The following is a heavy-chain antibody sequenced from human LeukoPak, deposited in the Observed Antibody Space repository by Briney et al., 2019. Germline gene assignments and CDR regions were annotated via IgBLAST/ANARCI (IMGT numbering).Heavy chain of an antibody. CDR3: TREGDFWDFHI. D-gene: IGHD3-3*01. J-gene: IGHJ3*02. CDR2: MNPNSGNT. CDR1: GYTFTNYD. Sequence: ASVKVSCKASGYTFTNYDINWVRQATGQGLEWLGWMNPNSGNTGYAPKFQGRVTLTKDTSINTAYMELSSLRSEDTAIYYCTREGDFWDFHIWGQGTMVTVSS. V-gene: IGHV1-8*03.